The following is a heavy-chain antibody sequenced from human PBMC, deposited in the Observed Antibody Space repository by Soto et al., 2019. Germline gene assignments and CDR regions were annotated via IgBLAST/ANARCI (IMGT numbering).Heavy chain of an antibody. CDR3: ATRRDNYFYHGMDV. CDR1: GFSFRNAW. D-gene: IGHD2-21*01. V-gene: IGHV3-15*07. CDR2: IKSKTDGGAS. Sequence: GGSLRLSCAASGFSFRNAWMNWVPQGPGEGLEWVGRIKSKTDGGASDYAAPVKGRFTMSRDDSKNTLYLQMNSLKTEDTAVYYCATRRDNYFYHGMDVWGQGTTVTVSS. J-gene: IGHJ6*01.